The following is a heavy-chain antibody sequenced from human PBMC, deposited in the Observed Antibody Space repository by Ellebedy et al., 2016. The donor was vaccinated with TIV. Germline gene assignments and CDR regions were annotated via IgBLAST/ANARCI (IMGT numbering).Heavy chain of an antibody. V-gene: IGHV1-18*01. D-gene: IGHD7-27*01. Sequence: AASVKVSCKASGYTFSSYGISWARQAPGQGLEWMGWISTYNGDSKYAQTLQGRVAMTTDTSTNTAYMELRRLRSDDTAVYYCVHTGDRGIWGQGTMVTVSS. CDR2: ISTYNGDS. CDR1: GYTFSSYG. J-gene: IGHJ3*02. CDR3: VHTGDRGI.